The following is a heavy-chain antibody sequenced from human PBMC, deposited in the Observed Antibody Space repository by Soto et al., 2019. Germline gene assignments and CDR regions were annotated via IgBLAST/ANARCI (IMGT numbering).Heavy chain of an antibody. Sequence: SQTLSLTCAISGDSVSSNSAAWNWIRQPPSRGLEWLGRTYYRSKWYNDYAVSVKSRITINPDTSKNQFSLQLNSVTPEDTAVYYCAREQWLAHGDAFDIWGQGTMVIVSS. V-gene: IGHV6-1*01. CDR3: AREQWLAHGDAFDI. CDR2: TYYRSKWYN. J-gene: IGHJ3*02. D-gene: IGHD6-19*01. CDR1: GDSVSSNSAA.